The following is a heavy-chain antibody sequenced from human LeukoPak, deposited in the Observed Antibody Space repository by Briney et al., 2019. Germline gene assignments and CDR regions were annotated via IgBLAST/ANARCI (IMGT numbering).Heavy chain of an antibody. D-gene: IGHD2/OR15-2a*01. CDR2: IYYIGST. V-gene: IGHV4-59*08. CDR3: ARTFSKHGMDV. J-gene: IGHJ6*02. Sequence: SETLSLTCTVSGGSISSYYWSWIRQPPGEGLEWIGYIYYIGSTNYNPSLKSRVTIPLYASKKQFSLKSSSVTAADTAVYYSARTFSKHGMDVWGQGTPVTVSS. CDR1: GGSISSYY.